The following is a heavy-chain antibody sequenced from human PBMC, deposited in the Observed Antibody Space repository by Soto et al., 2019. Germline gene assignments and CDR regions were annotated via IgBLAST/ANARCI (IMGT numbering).Heavy chain of an antibody. CDR1: GGSISSYY. D-gene: IGHD6-13*01. CDR3: AREGVSSSWYNYYGMGV. J-gene: IGHJ6*02. CDR2: IYYSGST. V-gene: IGHV4-59*01. Sequence: SETLSLTCTVSGGSISSYYWSWIRQPPGKGLEWIGYIYYSGSTNYNPSLKSRVTISVDTSKNQFSLKLSSVTAADTAVYYCAREGVSSSWYNYYGMGVWGLGTTVTVSS.